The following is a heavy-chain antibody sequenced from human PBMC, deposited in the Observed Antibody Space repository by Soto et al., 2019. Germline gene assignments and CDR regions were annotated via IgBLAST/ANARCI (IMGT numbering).Heavy chain of an antibody. D-gene: IGHD3-10*01. Sequence: ASVKVSCKASGYTFTSYGISWVRQAPGQGLEWMGWISAYNGNTNYAQKLQGRVTMTTDTSTSTAYMELRSLRSDDTAVYYCASPYYYGSGSYYNPYAFAIWGQGTMVTVSS. J-gene: IGHJ3*02. CDR1: GYTFTSYG. CDR2: ISAYNGNT. CDR3: ASPYYYGSGSYYNPYAFAI. V-gene: IGHV1-18*01.